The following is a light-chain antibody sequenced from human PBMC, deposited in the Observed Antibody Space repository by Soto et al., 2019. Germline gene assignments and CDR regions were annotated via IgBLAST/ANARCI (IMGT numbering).Light chain of an antibody. CDR2: GAS. CDR1: QSVSSSY. J-gene: IGKJ2*01. Sequence: EIVLTQSPGTLSLSPGERATLSCRASQSVSSSYLAWYQQKPGQDPRLRIYGASSRATGIPDRFSGSGSGTDFTLTISRLEPEDFAVYYCQQYGSPVTFGQGIKLEIK. CDR3: QQYGSPVT. V-gene: IGKV3-20*01.